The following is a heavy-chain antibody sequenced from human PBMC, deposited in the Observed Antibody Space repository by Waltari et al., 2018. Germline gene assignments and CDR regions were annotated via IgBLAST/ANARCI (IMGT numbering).Heavy chain of an antibody. CDR2: IYHSGST. Sequence: QLQLQESGSGLVKPSQTLSLTCAVSGGSISSGGYSWSWIRQPPGKGLEWIGYIYHSGSTYYNPSLKSRVTISVDRSKNQFSLKLSSVTAADMAVYYCAISSGGQYYFDYWGQGTLVTVSS. D-gene: IGHD2-15*01. J-gene: IGHJ4*02. V-gene: IGHV4-30-2*01. CDR1: GGSISSGGYS. CDR3: AISSGGQYYFDY.